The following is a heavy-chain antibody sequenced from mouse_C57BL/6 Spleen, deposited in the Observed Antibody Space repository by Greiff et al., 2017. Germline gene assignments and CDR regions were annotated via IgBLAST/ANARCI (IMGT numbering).Heavy chain of an antibody. CDR1: GYAFSSSW. CDR2: IYPGDGDT. D-gene: IGHD3-3*01. J-gene: IGHJ2*01. CDR3: ARWGPAGTVDE. V-gene: IGHV1-82*01. Sequence: QVQLKQSGPELVKPGASVKISCKASGYAFSSSWMNWVKQRPGKGLEWIGRIYPGDGDTNYNGKFKGKATLTADKSSSTAYMQLSSLTSEDSAVDFCARWGPAGTVDEWGQGTTLTVSA.